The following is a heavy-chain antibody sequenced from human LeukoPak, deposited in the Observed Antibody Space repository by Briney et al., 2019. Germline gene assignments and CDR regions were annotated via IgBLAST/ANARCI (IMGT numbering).Heavy chain of an antibody. CDR3: ASKTGLRFLEWFPIDY. Sequence: ASVKVSCKASGGVLSSYAMSWVRQAPGQGLEWMGGIIPIFGTANYAQKFQGRVTITTDESTSTAYMELNSLRSEDTAVYYCASKTGLRFLEWFPIDYWGQGTLVTVSS. CDR2: IIPIFGTA. J-gene: IGHJ4*02. CDR1: GGVLSSYA. D-gene: IGHD3-3*01. V-gene: IGHV1-69*05.